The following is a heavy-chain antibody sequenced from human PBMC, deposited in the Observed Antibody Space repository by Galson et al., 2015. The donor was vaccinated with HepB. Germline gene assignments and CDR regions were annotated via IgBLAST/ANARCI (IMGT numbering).Heavy chain of an antibody. D-gene: IGHD2-15*01. CDR2: INTSTGKP. Sequence: SVKVSCKASGYPFTSYTINWVRQAPGQGLEWMGWINTSTGKPTYAQGFTGRFVFSLDTSVNTAFLQINSLKAEDTAVYFCSRAFYCDHWGQGALVTVPS. CDR3: SRAFYCDH. J-gene: IGHJ5*02. V-gene: IGHV7-4-1*02. CDR1: GYPFTSYT.